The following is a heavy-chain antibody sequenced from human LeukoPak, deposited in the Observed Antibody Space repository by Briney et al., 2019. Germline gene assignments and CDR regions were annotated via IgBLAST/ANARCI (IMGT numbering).Heavy chain of an antibody. D-gene: IGHD2-2*01. J-gene: IGHJ6*02. CDR3: ARDFHCSSTSCYEVGAYYYYGMDV. CDR1: GFTFSYYT. V-gene: IGHV3-23*01. CDR2: IGISGGGI. Sequence: GGSLRLSCAASGFTFSYYTMYWVRQAPGKGLEWVSIIGISGGGIHYADSVKGRFTISRDNSKNTLYLQMNSLRAEDTAVYYCARDFHCSSTSCYEVGAYYYYGMDVWGQGTTVTVSS.